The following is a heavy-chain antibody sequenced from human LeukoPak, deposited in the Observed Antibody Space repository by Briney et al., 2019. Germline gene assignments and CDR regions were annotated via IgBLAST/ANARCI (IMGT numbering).Heavy chain of an antibody. Sequence: PGGSLRLSCAASGFTFSNAWMSWVRQAPGKGLEWVGRIKSKTDGGTRDYAAPVKGRFTISRDDSKNTLYLQMNSLKTEDTAVYYCTTALTTVTTVDDYWGQGTLVTVSS. CDR3: TTALTTVTTVDDY. J-gene: IGHJ4*02. D-gene: IGHD4-17*01. CDR1: GFTFSNAW. CDR2: IKSKTDGGTR. V-gene: IGHV3-15*01.